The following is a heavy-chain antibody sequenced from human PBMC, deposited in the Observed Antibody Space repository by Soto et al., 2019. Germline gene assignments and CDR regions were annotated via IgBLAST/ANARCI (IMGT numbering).Heavy chain of an antibody. Sequence: ASVKVSCKATGYTFTSYYMHWVRQAPGQGLEWMGIINPSGGSTSYAQKYQGRVTMTRDTSTSTVYMELSSLRSEDTAVYYCARDGAVRRFLEWCHKRYYYYYGMDVWGQGTTVTVSS. CDR3: ARDGAVRRFLEWCHKRYYYYYGMDV. D-gene: IGHD3-3*01. CDR1: GYTFTSYY. CDR2: INPSGGST. J-gene: IGHJ6*02. V-gene: IGHV1-46*01.